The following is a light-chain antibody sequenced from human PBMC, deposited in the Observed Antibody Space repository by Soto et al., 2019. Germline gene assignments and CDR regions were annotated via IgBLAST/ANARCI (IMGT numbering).Light chain of an antibody. CDR2: SNV. J-gene: IGLJ3*02. CDR1: SSNIGGNT. V-gene: IGLV1-44*01. CDR3: AAWDDSLNGWV. Sequence: QSVLTQPPLASGTPGQTVTFSCSGSSSNIGGNTVNWYQQLPGTAPKLLIYSNVQRPSGVPDRFSGSKSGTSASLAISGLQSEDEADYYCAAWDDSLNGWVFGGGTKLTVL.